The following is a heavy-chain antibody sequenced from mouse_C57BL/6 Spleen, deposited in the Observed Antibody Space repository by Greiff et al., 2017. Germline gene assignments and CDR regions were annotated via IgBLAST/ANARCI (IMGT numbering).Heavy chain of an antibody. CDR2: IDPENGDT. CDR3: TTSKSLYGAPLDY. D-gene: IGHD1-2*01. Sequence: EVQLQQSGAELVRPGASVKLSCTASGFNIKDDYMHWVKQRPEQGLEWIGWIDPENGDTEYASKFQGKATITADTSSNTAYLQLSSLTSEDTAVYYCTTSKSLYGAPLDYWGQGTTLTVSS. V-gene: IGHV14-4*01. J-gene: IGHJ2*01. CDR1: GFNIKDDY.